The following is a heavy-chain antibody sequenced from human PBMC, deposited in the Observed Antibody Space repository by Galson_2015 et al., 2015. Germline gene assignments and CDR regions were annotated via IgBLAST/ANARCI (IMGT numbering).Heavy chain of an antibody. CDR1: GGSFSGYY. CDR3: ARGIPPSTVTTDY. J-gene: IGHJ4*02. Sequence: SETLSLTCAVYGGSFSGYYWSWIRQPPGKGLEWIGEINHSGSTNYNPSLKSRVTISVDTSKNQFSLKLSSVTAADTAVYYCARGIPPSTVTTDYWGQGTLVTVSS. D-gene: IGHD4-17*01. V-gene: IGHV4-34*01. CDR2: INHSGST.